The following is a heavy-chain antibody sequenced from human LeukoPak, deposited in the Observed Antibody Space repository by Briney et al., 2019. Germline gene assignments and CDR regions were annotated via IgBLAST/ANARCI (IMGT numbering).Heavy chain of an antibody. J-gene: IGHJ4*02. Sequence: ASVTVSYKASGGTFSSYAISWVRQAPGQGLEWMGRIIPILGIANYAQKFQGRVTITADKSTSTAYMELSSLRSEDTAVYYCAREVVPAAIPPHPYYFDYWGQGTLVTVSS. V-gene: IGHV1-69*04. CDR3: AREVVPAAIPPHPYYFDY. D-gene: IGHD2-2*01. CDR2: IIPILGIA. CDR1: GGTFSSYA.